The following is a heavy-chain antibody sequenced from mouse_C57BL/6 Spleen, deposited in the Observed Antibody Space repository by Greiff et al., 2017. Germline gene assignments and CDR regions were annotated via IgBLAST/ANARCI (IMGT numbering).Heavy chain of an antibody. CDR2: FYPGSGSI. Sequence: QVQLQQSGAELVKPGASVKLSCKASGYTFTEYTIHWVKQRSGQGLEWIGWFYPGSGSIKYNEKFKDKATLTADKSSSTVYMELSRLTAEDSAVYFCARHERDYYGSSYWYFDVWGTGTTVTVSS. D-gene: IGHD1-1*01. V-gene: IGHV1-62-2*01. CDR1: GYTFTEYT. J-gene: IGHJ1*03. CDR3: ARHERDYYGSSYWYFDV.